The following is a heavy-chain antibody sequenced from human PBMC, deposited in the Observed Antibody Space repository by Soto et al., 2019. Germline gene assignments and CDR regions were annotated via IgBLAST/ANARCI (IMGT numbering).Heavy chain of an antibody. CDR2: IYYSGST. CDR3: ARQAQYTPPNWFDP. V-gene: IGHV4-59*08. CDR1: GGSISSYY. D-gene: IGHD2-15*01. J-gene: IGHJ5*02. Sequence: PSETLSLTCTVSGGSISSYYWSWIRQPPGKGLEWIGYIYYSGSTNYNPSLKSRVTISVDTSKNQFSLKLSSVTAADTAVYYCARQAQYTPPNWFDPWGQGTLVTVSS.